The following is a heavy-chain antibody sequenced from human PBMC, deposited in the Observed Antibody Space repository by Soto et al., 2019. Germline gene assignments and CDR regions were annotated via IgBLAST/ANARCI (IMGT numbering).Heavy chain of an antibody. V-gene: IGHV3-13*01. CDR2: IGTADDT. J-gene: IGHJ2*01. CDR1: GFTFSNAE. Sequence: EVQLVESGGGLVQPGGSLRLSCAASGFTFSNAEIHWVRQPTGKGLEWISAIGTADDTYYAGSVKGRFTISRENAKSSLYLEMNSLRAGDTAVYYCVREGRSSAWNDWYFDLWGPGKLVTVSS. CDR3: VREGRSSAWNDWYFDL. D-gene: IGHD6-19*01.